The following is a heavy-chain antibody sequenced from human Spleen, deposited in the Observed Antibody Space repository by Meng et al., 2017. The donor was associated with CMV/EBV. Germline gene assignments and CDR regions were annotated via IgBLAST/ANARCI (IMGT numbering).Heavy chain of an antibody. CDR3: ARGPIVGATVHFDY. CDR2: IYTSGST. CDR1: GGSISSYY. Sequence: HVQLQESGPGLVTPSATLSLTCTVSGGSISSYYWSWIRQPAGKGLEWIGRIYTSGSTNYNPSLKSRVTMSVDTSKNQFSLKLSSVTAADTAVYYCARGPIVGATVHFDYWGQGTLVTVSS. D-gene: IGHD1-26*01. V-gene: IGHV4-4*07. J-gene: IGHJ4*02.